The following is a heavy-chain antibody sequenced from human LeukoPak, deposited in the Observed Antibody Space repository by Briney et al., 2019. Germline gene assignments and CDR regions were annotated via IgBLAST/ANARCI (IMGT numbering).Heavy chain of an antibody. CDR1: GGSISSYY. Sequence: SETLSLTXTVSGGSISSYYWGWIRQPPGKGLEWIGNIYYSGSTYYNPSLKSRLTISVDTSKNQFSLKLSSVTAADTAVYYCARGPIYWYFDLWGRGTLVTVSS. CDR3: ARGPIYWYFDL. CDR2: IYYSGST. V-gene: IGHV4-39*01. J-gene: IGHJ2*01.